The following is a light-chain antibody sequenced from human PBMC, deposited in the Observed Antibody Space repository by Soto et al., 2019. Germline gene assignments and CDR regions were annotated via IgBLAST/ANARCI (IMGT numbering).Light chain of an antibody. Sequence: DIQMTQSPSSLSASVGDRVTITCRASLPITTYLNWFQQKPGKAHKLLIYGASTLQSGVPSRFSGGGSGTDFTLNIRSLQPEDFGTYYCQQNYNSRWTFGQGT. V-gene: IGKV1-39*01. CDR1: LPITTY. J-gene: IGKJ1*01. CDR3: QQNYNSRWT. CDR2: GAS.